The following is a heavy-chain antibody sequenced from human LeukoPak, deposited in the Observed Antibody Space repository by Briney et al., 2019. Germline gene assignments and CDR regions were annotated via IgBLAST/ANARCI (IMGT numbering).Heavy chain of an antibody. J-gene: IGHJ5*02. V-gene: IGHV3-30-3*01. CDR1: GFIFTTYA. CDR3: ARDRNDFWSGSCGFDP. CDR2: ISYDGSNK. Sequence: GGSLRLSCAASGFIFTTYAMSWVRQAPGKGLEWVAVISYDGSNKYYADSVKGRFTISRDNSKNTLYLQMNSLRAEDTAVYYCARDRNDFWSGSCGFDPWGQGTLVTVSS. D-gene: IGHD3-3*01.